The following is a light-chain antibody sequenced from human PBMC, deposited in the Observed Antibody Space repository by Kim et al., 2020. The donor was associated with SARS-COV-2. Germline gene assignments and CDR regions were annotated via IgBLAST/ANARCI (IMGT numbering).Light chain of an antibody. CDR1: TSNIGSSA. J-gene: IGLJ3*02. CDR3: ATWDDSLSGPV. V-gene: IGLV1-44*01. Sequence: QSVLTQPPSASGTPGQRVTISCSGSTSNIGSSAVNWYQQVPGTAPKLLIFLNDQRPSGVPDRFSGSKSGTSASLAISGLQSEDEADYHCATWDDSLSGPVFGGGTKLTVL. CDR2: LND.